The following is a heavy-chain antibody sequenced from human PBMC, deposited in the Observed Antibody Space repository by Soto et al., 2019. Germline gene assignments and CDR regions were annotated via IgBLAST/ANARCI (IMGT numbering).Heavy chain of an antibody. J-gene: IGHJ6*02. D-gene: IGHD3-10*01. CDR3: ARGGVIILAAAAYHYGMAV. V-gene: IGHV3-11*01. CDR1: GFTFSDYY. CDR2: ITTGGSTI. Sequence: GGSLRLSCAASGFTFSDYYMSWIRQAPGKGLEWVSYITTGGSTIYYADSVKGRFTISRDNAKNSLYLQMNSLRAEDTAVYYCARGGVIILAAAAYHYGMAVWGQGTTVTVSS.